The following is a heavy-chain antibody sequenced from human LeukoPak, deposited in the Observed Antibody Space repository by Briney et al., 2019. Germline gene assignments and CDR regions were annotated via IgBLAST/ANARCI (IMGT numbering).Heavy chain of an antibody. V-gene: IGHV3-23*01. CDR2: ISGSGGST. CDR1: GFTFSSYW. D-gene: IGHD3-22*01. CDR3: AKRLRQRRSSSWPYYYDSSGYDAFDI. Sequence: GGSLRLSCAASGFTFSSYWMSWVRQAPGKGLEWVSAISGSGGSTYYADSVKGRFTISRDNSKNTLYLQMNSLRAEDTAVYYCAKRLRQRRSSSWPYYYDSSGYDAFDIWGQGTMVTVSS. J-gene: IGHJ3*02.